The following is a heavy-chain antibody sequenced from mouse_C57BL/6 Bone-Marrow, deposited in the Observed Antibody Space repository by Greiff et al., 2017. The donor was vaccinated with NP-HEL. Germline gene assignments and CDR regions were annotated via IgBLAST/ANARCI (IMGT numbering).Heavy chain of an antibody. CDR3: ARDLRTWYFDV. CDR2: ISDGGSYT. Sequence: EVQLVESGGGLVKPGGSLKLSCAASGFTFSSYAMSWVRQTPEKRLEWVATISDGGSYTYYPDNVKGRFTISRDNAKNNLYLQMSHLKSEDTAMYYCARDLRTWYFDVWGTGTTVTVSS. J-gene: IGHJ1*03. V-gene: IGHV5-4*01. CDR1: GFTFSSYA.